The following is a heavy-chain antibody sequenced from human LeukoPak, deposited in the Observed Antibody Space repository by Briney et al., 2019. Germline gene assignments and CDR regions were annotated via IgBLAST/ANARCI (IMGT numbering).Heavy chain of an antibody. CDR1: GYNFITYW. CDR2: IYPGDSDT. CDR3: ARTPYYYDNPLDY. V-gene: IGHV5-51*01. Sequence: GESLKISCKGSGYNFITYWIGWVRQMPGKGLERMGIIYPGDSDTRYSPSFQGQVTISADKSISTAYLQWSSLKASDTAMYYCARTPYYYDNPLDYWGQGTLVTVSS. D-gene: IGHD3-22*01. J-gene: IGHJ4*02.